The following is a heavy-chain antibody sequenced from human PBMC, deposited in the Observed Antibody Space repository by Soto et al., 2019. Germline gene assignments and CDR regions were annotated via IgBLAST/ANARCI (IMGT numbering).Heavy chain of an antibody. J-gene: IGHJ5*02. CDR1: GGSFSGYY. Sequence: SETLSLTCAVYGGSFSGYYWSWIRQPPGKGLEWIGEINHSGSTNYNPSLKSRVTISVDTSKNQFSLKLSSVTAADTAVYYCARGRRTYSSSWYCWFDPWGQGTLVTRLL. V-gene: IGHV4-34*01. CDR3: ARGRRTYSSSWYCWFDP. CDR2: INHSGST. D-gene: IGHD6-13*01.